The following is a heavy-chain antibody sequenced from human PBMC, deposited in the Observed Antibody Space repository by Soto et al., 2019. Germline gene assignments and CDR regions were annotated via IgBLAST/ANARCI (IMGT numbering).Heavy chain of an antibody. D-gene: IGHD3-10*01. J-gene: IGHJ4*02. V-gene: IGHV3-23*01. CDR2: ISGSGGST. Sequence: VGSLRLSCAASGFTFSSYAMSWVRQAPGKGLEWVSAISGSGGSTYYADSVKGRFTISRDNSKNTLYLQMNSLRAEDTAVYYCAKDYGIRGVIILYVYDYWGQGTMVTVSS. CDR1: GFTFSSYA. CDR3: AKDYGIRGVIILYVYDY.